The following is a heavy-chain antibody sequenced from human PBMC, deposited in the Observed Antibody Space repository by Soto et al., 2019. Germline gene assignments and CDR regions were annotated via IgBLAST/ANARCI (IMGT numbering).Heavy chain of an antibody. D-gene: IGHD2-21*02. CDR3: ARVRTPRLDCGGDCYLDS. Sequence: GGSLRLSCAASGFTFSSYAMHWVRQAPGKGLEWVAVISYDGSNKYYADSVKGRFTISRDNSKNTLYLQMNSLRAEDTAVYYCARVRTPRLDCGGDCYLDSWGQGTLVTVSS. V-gene: IGHV3-30-3*01. CDR2: ISYDGSNK. J-gene: IGHJ4*02. CDR1: GFTFSSYA.